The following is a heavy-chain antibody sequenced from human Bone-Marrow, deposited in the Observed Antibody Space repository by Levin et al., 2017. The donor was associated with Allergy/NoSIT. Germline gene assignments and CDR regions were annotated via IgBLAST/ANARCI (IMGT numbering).Heavy chain of an antibody. J-gene: IGHJ4*02. CDR3: ARGITTVTTLLNY. CDR1: GFTFSSYG. D-gene: IGHD4-17*01. V-gene: IGHV3-33*01. CDR2: IWYDGSNK. Sequence: GGSLRLSCAASGFTFSSYGMHWVRQAPGKGLEWVAVIWYDGSNKYYADSVKGRFTISRDNSKNTLYLQMNSLRAEDTAVYYCARGITTVTTLLNYWGQGTLVTVSS.